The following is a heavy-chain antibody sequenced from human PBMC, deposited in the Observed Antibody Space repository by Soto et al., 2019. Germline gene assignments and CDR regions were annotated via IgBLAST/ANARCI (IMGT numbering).Heavy chain of an antibody. CDR1: GFTFSSYA. J-gene: IGHJ3*02. Sequence: GGSLRLSCSASGFTFSSYAMHWVRQAPGKGLEYVSVISSNGRSTYHADSVKGRFTISRDNSKNTLYLQMSSLRAEDTAVYYCVKGVKGSTLIPYYYDSSGYYYDDFNIWGQGTTVPVSS. V-gene: IGHV3-64D*06. CDR2: ISSNGRST. CDR3: VKGVKGSTLIPYYYDSSGYYYDDFNI. D-gene: IGHD3-22*01.